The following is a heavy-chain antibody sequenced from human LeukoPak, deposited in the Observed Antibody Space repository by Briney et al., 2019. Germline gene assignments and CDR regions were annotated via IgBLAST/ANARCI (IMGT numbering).Heavy chain of an antibody. V-gene: IGHV3-23*01. J-gene: IGHJ3*02. CDR2: ISGSGGST. CDR3: AKDRQKRVLVVVVAATQINAFDI. D-gene: IGHD2-15*01. Sequence: QPGGSLRLSCAASGFTFSSYAMSWVRQAPGKGLEWVSAISGSGGSTYYADSVKGRFTISRDNSKNTLYLQMNSLRAEDTAVYYCAKDRQKRVLVVVVAATQINAFDIWGQGTMVTVSS. CDR1: GFTFSSYA.